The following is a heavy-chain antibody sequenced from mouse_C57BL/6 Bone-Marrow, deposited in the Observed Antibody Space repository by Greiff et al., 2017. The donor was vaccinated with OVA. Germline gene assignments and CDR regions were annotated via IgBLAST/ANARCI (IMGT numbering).Heavy chain of an antibody. CDR2: IWTGGGT. J-gene: IGHJ4*01. D-gene: IGHD3-2*02. CDR3: ASQVSSQLRPPYYYAMDY. CDR1: GFSLTSYA. Sequence: QVQLKESGPGLVAPSQSLSITCTVSGFSLTSYAISWVRQPPGKGLEWLGVIWTGGGTNYNSALKSRLSISKDNSKSQVFLKMNSLQTDDTARYYCASQVSSQLRPPYYYAMDYWASRNLSHRLL. V-gene: IGHV2-9-1*01.